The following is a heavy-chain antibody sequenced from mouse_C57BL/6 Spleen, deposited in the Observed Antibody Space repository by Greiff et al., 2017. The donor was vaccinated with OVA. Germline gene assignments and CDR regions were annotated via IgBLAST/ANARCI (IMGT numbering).Heavy chain of an antibody. V-gene: IGHV1-42*01. Sequence: VHVKQSGPELVKPGASVKISCKASGYSFTGYYMNWVKQSPEKSLEWIGEINPSTGGTTYNQKFKAKATLTVDKSSSTAYMQLKSLTSEDSAVYYCARRYYGSSPRWYFDVWGTGTTVTVSS. J-gene: IGHJ1*03. CDR2: INPSTGGT. D-gene: IGHD1-1*01. CDR3: ARRYYGSSPRWYFDV. CDR1: GYSFTGYY.